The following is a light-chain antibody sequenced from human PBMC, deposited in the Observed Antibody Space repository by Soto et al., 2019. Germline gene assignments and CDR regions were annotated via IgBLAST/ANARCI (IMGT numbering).Light chain of an antibody. J-gene: IGKJ5*01. Sequence: EVLLTQSPGSLSLSPGERATLSCRASQSVNSNFLGWYQQTPGQPPRLLIYAASGRATGIPDRFSGSGSGTDFTLTITRLEPEDSAVYYCQQYGSSPITFGQGTQLEI. V-gene: IGKV3-20*01. CDR2: AAS. CDR3: QQYGSSPIT. CDR1: QSVNSNF.